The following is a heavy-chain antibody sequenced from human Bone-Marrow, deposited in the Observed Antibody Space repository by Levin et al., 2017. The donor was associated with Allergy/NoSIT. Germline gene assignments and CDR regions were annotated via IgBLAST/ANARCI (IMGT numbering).Heavy chain of an antibody. CDR2: INHSGST. CDR1: GGSFSGYY. Sequence: SETLSLTCAVYGGSFSGYYWSWIRQPPGKGLEWIGEINHSGSTNYNPSLKSRVTISVDTSKNQFSLKLSSVTAADTAVYYCARVEGGRFLEWLPPYYYYYYMDVWGKGTTVTVSS. D-gene: IGHD3-3*01. J-gene: IGHJ6*03. CDR3: ARVEGGRFLEWLPPYYYYYYMDV. V-gene: IGHV4-34*01.